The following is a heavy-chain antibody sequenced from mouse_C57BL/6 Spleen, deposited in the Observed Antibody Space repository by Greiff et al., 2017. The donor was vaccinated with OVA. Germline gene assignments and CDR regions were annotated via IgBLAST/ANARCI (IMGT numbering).Heavy chain of an antibody. CDR1: GYSFTDYN. CDR3: AIAGEGAMDY. J-gene: IGHJ4*01. CDR2: INPNYGTT. V-gene: IGHV1-39*01. Sequence: VQLKESGPELVKPGASVKISCKASGYSFTDYNMNWVKQSNGKSLEWIGVINPNYGTTSYNQKFKGKATLTVDKSSSTAYMQLSSLTSEDSAVYYCAIAGEGAMDYWGQGTSVTVSS.